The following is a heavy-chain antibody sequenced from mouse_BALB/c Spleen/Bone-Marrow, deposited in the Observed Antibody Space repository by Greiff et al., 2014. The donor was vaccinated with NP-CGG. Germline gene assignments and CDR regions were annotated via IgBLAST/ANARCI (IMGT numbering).Heavy chain of an antibody. CDR2: FYPGNGDT. J-gene: IGHJ3*01. CDR3: ARGWLITY. Sequence: SGAELVKPGASVKMSCKASGYTFTSYSMHWVEQTPGQGLEWIGTFYPGNGDTSYNQKFKGKATLTADTFSSTAYMQLSSLTSEDSAVYYCARGWLITYWGQGTLVTVSA. V-gene: IGHV1-12*01. CDR1: GYTFTSYS. D-gene: IGHD1-1*02.